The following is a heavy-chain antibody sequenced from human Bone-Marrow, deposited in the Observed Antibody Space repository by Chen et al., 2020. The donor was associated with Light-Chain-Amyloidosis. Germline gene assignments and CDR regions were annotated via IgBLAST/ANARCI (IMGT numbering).Heavy chain of an antibody. CDR3: AKDISYDDILPGYPADAFDI. J-gene: IGHJ3*02. D-gene: IGHD3-9*01. V-gene: IGHV3-23*04. CDR2: NSGRGGSR. CDR1: GFAFSSYA. Sequence: EVQLVESGGGLLQRGGSLRLSCAASGFAFSSYAMSWVRQAPGKGLEWVSTNSGRGGSRYYGHSVKGRLTISRDNSTNALFLQMNSRRAEDTAVYYCAKDISYDDILPGYPADAFDIWGQGTMVTVSS.